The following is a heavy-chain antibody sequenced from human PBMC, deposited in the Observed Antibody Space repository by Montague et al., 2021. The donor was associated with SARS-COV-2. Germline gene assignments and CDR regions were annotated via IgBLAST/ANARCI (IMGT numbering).Heavy chain of an antibody. J-gene: IGHJ4*02. CDR2: IYHSGST. CDR3: ARDRAVLSLLHIHFFFDY. D-gene: IGHD3-3*02. CDR1: GGSFSTYY. V-gene: IGHV4-34*01. Sequence: SETLSLTCTVSGGSFSTYYWSWIRQPPGKGLEWIGEIYHSGSTNYNPSLKSRVTISVDTSKNQFSLTLSSVTAADTAVYYCARDRAVLSLLHIHFFFDYWGQGTLVTVSS.